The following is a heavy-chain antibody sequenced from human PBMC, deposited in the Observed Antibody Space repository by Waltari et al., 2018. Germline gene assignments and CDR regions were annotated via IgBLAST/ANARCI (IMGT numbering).Heavy chain of an antibody. J-gene: IGHJ1*01. CDR3: TSGEAVRDDLQH. V-gene: IGHV1-2*02. Sequence: QVHLVQSGAEVKTPGASVTVSCKASGYNFIAYFIHWVRQAPGQGLEWMAGVEPHAGSTTHAQTFQGSVTMTRDTSIQPAYLELNSLTSDDTAVYYFTSGEAVRDDLQHWGLGTLVTVSS. D-gene: IGHD3-10*01. CDR2: VEPHAGST. CDR1: GYNFIAYF.